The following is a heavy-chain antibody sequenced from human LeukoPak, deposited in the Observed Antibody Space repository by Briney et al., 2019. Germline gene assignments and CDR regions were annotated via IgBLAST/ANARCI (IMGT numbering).Heavy chain of an antibody. CDR2: MNPNSGNT. D-gene: IGHD6-19*01. Sequence: ASMKVSCKASGYTITSYEINRLLQATGQGLEWMGWMNPNSGNTGYAQKFQGRVTMTRNTSISTAYMELSSLRSEDTAVYYCARAVATSADYWGQGTLVTVSS. CDR3: ARAVATSADY. CDR1: GYTITSYE. V-gene: IGHV1-8*01. J-gene: IGHJ4*02.